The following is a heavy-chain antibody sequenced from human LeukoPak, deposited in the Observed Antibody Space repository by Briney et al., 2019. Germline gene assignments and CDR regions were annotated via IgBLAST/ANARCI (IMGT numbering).Heavy chain of an antibody. J-gene: IGHJ4*02. V-gene: IGHV3-21*01. CDR1: GFTFSSYS. CDR2: ISSGSSYI. CDR3: ARDSEQNHDYGDYPDY. D-gene: IGHD4-17*01. Sequence: GGSLRLSCAASGFTFSSYSMNWVRQAPGKGLEWVSSISSGSSYIYYADSVKGRFTISRDNAKNSLYLQMNSLRAEDTAVYYCARDSEQNHDYGDYPDYWGQGTLVTVSS.